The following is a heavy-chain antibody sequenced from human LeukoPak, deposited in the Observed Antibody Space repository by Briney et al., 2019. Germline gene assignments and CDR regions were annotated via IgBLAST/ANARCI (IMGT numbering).Heavy chain of an antibody. CDR2: IWYDGSNK. Sequence: PGGSLRLSCAASGFTFSSYGMHRVRQAPGKGLEWVAVIWYDGSNKYYADSVKGRFTISRDNSKNTLYLQMNSLRAEDTAVYYCARDASARDSSGSDYWGQGTLVTVSP. D-gene: IGHD3-22*01. V-gene: IGHV3-33*01. CDR3: ARDASARDSSGSDY. CDR1: GFTFSSYG. J-gene: IGHJ4*02.